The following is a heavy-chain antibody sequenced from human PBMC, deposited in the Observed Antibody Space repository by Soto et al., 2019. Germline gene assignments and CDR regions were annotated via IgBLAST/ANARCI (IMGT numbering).Heavy chain of an antibody. J-gene: IGHJ3*02. V-gene: IGHV3-23*01. CDR3: AKDKSGTTAFDI. Sequence: AGSLRLSCADSGFTFSTYALSWVRQAPGKGLEWVSAINERGGSTYYADSVKGRFTISRDNSKNTLYLQMKSLRAEDTALYYCAKDKSGTTAFDIWGQGTMVTVSS. CDR1: GFTFSTYA. D-gene: IGHD1-1*01. CDR2: INERGGST.